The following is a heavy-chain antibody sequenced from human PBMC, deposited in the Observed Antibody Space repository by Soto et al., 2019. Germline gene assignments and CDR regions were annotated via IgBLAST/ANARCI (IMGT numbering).Heavy chain of an antibody. CDR3: ARSAYYYDSSGYYGYYFDY. J-gene: IGHJ4*02. D-gene: IGHD3-22*01. V-gene: IGHV4-39*07. CDR2: INHSGST. Sequence: SETLSLTCTVSGGSISGSTSYWSWIRQPPGKGLEWIGEINHSGSTNYNPSLKSRVTISVDTSKNQFSLKLSSVTAADTAVYYCARSAYYYDSSGYYGYYFDYWGQGTLVTVSS. CDR1: GGSISGSTSY.